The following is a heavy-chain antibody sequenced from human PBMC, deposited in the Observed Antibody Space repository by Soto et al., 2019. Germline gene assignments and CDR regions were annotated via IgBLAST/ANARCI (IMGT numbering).Heavy chain of an antibody. CDR2: IYYSGST. CDR1: GGSISSSSYY. D-gene: IGHD1-26*01. V-gene: IGHV4-39*01. J-gene: IGHJ5*02. Sequence: SETLSLTCTVSGGSISSSSYYWGWIRQPPGRGLEWIGSIYYSGSTYYNPSLKSRVTISVDMSKNQFSLKLSSVTAADTAVYYCASLVGAYNWFDPWGQGTLVTVSS. CDR3: ASLVGAYNWFDP.